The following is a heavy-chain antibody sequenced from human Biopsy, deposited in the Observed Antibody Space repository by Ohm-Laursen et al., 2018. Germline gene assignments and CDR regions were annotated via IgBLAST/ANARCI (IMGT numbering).Heavy chain of an antibody. V-gene: IGHV1-46*01. Sequence: GASVKVSCKASGGTFSSYAISWVRQAPGQGLEWMGMINPSGSTTSYPQIFQGRVTMTRDTSKSTVHMELSSLRSADTAVYFCARNTGWYGDLYYFDYWGQGTLVTVSS. CDR2: INPSGSTT. J-gene: IGHJ4*02. CDR3: ARNTGWYGDLYYFDY. D-gene: IGHD6-19*01. CDR1: GGTFSSYA.